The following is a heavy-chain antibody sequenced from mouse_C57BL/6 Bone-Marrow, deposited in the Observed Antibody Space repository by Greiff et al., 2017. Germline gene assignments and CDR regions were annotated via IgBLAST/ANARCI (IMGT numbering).Heavy chain of an antibody. J-gene: IGHJ4*01. D-gene: IGHD1-1*02. Sequence: VQLQQPGAELVMPGASVKLSCKASGYTFTSYWLHWVKQRPGQGLEWIGEIDPSDSYTNYNQKFKGKSTLTVDKSSSTAYMQLSSLTSEDSAVYYCARRWPYAMDYWGQGTSVTVSS. CDR2: IDPSDSYT. CDR3: ARRWPYAMDY. V-gene: IGHV1-69*01. CDR1: GYTFTSYW.